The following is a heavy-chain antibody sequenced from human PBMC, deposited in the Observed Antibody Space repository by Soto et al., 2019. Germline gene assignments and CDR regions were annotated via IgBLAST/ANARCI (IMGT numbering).Heavy chain of an antibody. CDR3: ARVGPGYYQYNWFDP. J-gene: IGHJ5*02. Sequence: KPSETLSLTCTVSGDTISSGGYYGSWIRQHPGKGLEWIGYIYYSGSTYYNPSLKSRVTISVDTSKNQFSLKLSSVTAADTAVYYCARVGPGYYQYNWFDPWGQGTLVTVSS. CDR2: IYYSGST. D-gene: IGHD3-22*01. V-gene: IGHV4-31*03. CDR1: GDTISSGGYY.